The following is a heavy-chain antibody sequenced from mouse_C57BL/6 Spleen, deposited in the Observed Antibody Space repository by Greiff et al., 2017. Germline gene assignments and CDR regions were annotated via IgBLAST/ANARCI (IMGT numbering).Heavy chain of an antibody. CDR2: INPNNGGT. D-gene: IGHD1-1*01. J-gene: IGHJ1*03. Sequence: EVQLQQSGPELVKPGASVKIPCKASGYTFTDYNMDWVKQSPGKSLEWIGVINPNNGGTIYNQKFKGKATLTVDKSSSTAYMELRSLTSEDTAVYYCARQELYGRSYEGYFDVWGTGTTVTVSS. CDR3: ARQELYGRSYEGYFDV. V-gene: IGHV1-18*01. CDR1: GYTFTDYN.